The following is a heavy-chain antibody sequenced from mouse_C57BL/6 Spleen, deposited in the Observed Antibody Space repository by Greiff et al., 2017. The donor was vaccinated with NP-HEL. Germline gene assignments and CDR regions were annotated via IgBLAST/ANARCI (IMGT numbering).Heavy chain of an antibody. CDR3: ARVGDYGSSPWFAY. J-gene: IGHJ3*01. Sequence: VKLMESGAELVKPGASVKLSCKASGYTFTSYWMHWVKQRPGQGLEWIGMIHPNSGSTNYNEKFKSKATLTVDKSSSTAYMQLSSLTSEDSAVYYCARVGDYGSSPWFAYWGQGTLVTVSA. CDR2: IHPNSGST. CDR1: GYTFTSYW. V-gene: IGHV1-64*01. D-gene: IGHD1-1*01.